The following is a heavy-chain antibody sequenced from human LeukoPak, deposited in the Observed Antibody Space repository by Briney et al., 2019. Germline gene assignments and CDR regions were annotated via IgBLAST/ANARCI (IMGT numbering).Heavy chain of an antibody. Sequence: SETLSLTCAVYGGSFSGYYWSWIRQPPGKGLEWIGEINHSGSTNYNPSLKSRVTISVDTSKNQFSLKLSSVTAADTAVYYCARPRGGSYYLNYFDYWGQGTLVTVSS. CDR2: INHSGST. V-gene: IGHV4-34*01. D-gene: IGHD1-26*01. J-gene: IGHJ4*02. CDR3: ARPRGGSYYLNYFDY. CDR1: GGSFSGYY.